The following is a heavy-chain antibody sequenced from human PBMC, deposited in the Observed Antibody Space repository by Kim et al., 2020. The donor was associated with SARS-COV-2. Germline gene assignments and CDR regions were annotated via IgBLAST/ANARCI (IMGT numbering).Heavy chain of an antibody. J-gene: IGHJ4*02. CDR1: GFTFSSYS. Sequence: GGSLRLSCAASGFTFSSYSMNWVRQAPGKGLEWVSSISSSSSYIYYADSVKGRFTISRDNAKNSLYLQMNSLRAEDTAVYYCARSRERAGYYFDYWGQGTLVTVSS. CDR2: ISSSSSYI. CDR3: ARSRERAGYYFDY. V-gene: IGHV3-21*01. D-gene: IGHD6-13*01.